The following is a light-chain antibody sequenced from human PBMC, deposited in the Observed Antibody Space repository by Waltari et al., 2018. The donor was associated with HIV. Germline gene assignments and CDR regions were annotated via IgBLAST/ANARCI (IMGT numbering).Light chain of an antibody. CDR1: QSISSY. Sequence: DIQMTQSPSSLSASVGDRVTITCRASQSISSYLNWYQQKPGKDPKLLIYAASSLQSGVPSRFSGSGSGTDFTLTINSLQPEDFATYYCQQSYSTPYTFGQGTKLEIK. CDR2: AAS. CDR3: QQSYSTPYT. V-gene: IGKV1-39*01. J-gene: IGKJ2*01.